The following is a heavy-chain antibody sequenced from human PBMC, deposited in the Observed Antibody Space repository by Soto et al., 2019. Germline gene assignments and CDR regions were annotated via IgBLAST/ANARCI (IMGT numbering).Heavy chain of an antibody. D-gene: IGHD3-16*01. Sequence: LRLSCAASGFTFSSYGMHWVRQAPGKGLEWVAVIWYDGSNKYYADSVKGRFTISRDNSKNTLYLQMNSLRAEDTAVYYCARDGWGTAFDIWGQGTMVTVSS. V-gene: IGHV3-33*01. CDR2: IWYDGSNK. CDR1: GFTFSSYG. CDR3: ARDGWGTAFDI. J-gene: IGHJ3*02.